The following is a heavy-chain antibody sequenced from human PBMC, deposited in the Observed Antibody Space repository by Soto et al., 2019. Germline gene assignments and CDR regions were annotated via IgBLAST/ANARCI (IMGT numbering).Heavy chain of an antibody. V-gene: IGHV3-23*01. J-gene: IGHJ5*02. CDR1: GFSFSNFA. D-gene: IGHD1-26*01. CDR3: ARSEGADGVVWFDT. CDR2: IRGSGAES. Sequence: EVQLLQSGGDLVQPGGSVRVSCVASGFSFSNFAMSWVRQAPGKGLEWVSGIRGSGAESHYADSVRGRFTISRDNSKNTVYLEMHSLNVRDTAVYYCARSEGADGVVWFDTWGQGTLVTVSS.